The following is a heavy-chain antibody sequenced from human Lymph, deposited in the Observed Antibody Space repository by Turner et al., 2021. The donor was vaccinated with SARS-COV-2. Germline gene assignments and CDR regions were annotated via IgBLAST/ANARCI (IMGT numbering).Heavy chain of an antibody. V-gene: IGHV4-59*13. J-gene: IGHJ6*02. Sequence: QVQLQESGPGLVKPSETLSLTCAVSGGSISSYFWSWIRQPPGKGLEWIAYIYDSGSTNYNPSLKSRVTISVDTSKNQFSLRLSSVTAADTAVYYCARDRTSYGDYWAGYYYGMDVWGQGTTVTVSS. D-gene: IGHD4-17*01. CDR1: GGSISSYF. CDR2: IYDSGST. CDR3: ARDRTSYGDYWAGYYYGMDV.